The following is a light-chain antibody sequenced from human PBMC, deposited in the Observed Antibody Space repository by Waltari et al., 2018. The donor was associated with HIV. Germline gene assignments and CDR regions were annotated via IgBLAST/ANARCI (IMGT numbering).Light chain of an antibody. CDR3: QVWHYTVV. Sequence: SYELTQPFSVSVALGQTARITCGGSNIGTNDVHWYHQKPGQAPLLLIFNDIHRPSGVPERFSASKSRNMATLTIIGAQAGDEAAYYCQVWHYTVVFGGGTKVTVL. J-gene: IGLJ2*01. CDR2: NDI. CDR1: NIGTND. V-gene: IGLV3-9*01.